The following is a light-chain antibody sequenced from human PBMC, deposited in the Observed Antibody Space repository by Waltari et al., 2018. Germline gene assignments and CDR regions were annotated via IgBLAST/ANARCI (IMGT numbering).Light chain of an antibody. Sequence: QSALTQHASVSGSPGQSVTISCTETSDDVGNYHLASSSQQHPCKVPQLMIYEGTKRPSGVPNRFSGSKSGNTASLTISGLQAEDEADYYCCSFASTSTLNWVFGGGTKLTVL. CDR1: SDDVGNYHL. J-gene: IGLJ3*02. CDR2: EGT. V-gene: IGLV2-23*01. CDR3: CSFASTSTLNWV.